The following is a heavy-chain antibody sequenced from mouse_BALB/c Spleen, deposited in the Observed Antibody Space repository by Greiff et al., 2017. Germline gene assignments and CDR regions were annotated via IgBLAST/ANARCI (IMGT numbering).Heavy chain of an antibody. CDR2: ISSGGST. J-gene: IGHJ1*01. CDR3: ARRGVYYGSSYGWYFDV. CDR1: GFTFSSYA. Sequence: EVQGVESGGGLVKPGGSLKLSCAASGFTFSSYAMSWVRQTPEKRLEWVASISSGGSTYYPDSVKGRFTISRDNARNILYLQMSSLRSEDTAMYYCARRGVYYGSSYGWYFDVWGAGTTVTVSS. D-gene: IGHD1-1*01. V-gene: IGHV5-6-5*01.